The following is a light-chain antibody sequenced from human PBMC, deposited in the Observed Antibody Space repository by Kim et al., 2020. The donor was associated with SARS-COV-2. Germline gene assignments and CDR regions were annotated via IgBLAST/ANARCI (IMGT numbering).Light chain of an antibody. CDR2: EDN. Sequence: NFMLTQPHSVSESPGKTVTISCTGSSGSIASNYVQWYQQRPGSAPTTVIYEDNQRPSGVPDRFSGSIDSSSNSASLTISGLKTEDEAYYYCQSYDSSNRGVFGGGTQLTVL. CDR3: QSYDSSNRGV. CDR1: SGSIASNY. J-gene: IGLJ3*02. V-gene: IGLV6-57*02.